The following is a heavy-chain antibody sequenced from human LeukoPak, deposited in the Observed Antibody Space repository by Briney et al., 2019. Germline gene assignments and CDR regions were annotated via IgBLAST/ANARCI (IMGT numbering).Heavy chain of an antibody. J-gene: IGHJ4*02. Sequence: GGSLRLSCAASGFTFSSYSMNWVRQAPGKGLEWVSSISSSSSHIYYADSVKGRFTISRDNAKNSLYLQMNSLRAEDTAVYYCARDGSSTGNFDYWGQGTLVTVSS. CDR3: ARDGSSTGNFDY. D-gene: IGHD2-2*01. V-gene: IGHV3-21*01. CDR1: GFTFSSYS. CDR2: ISSSSSHI.